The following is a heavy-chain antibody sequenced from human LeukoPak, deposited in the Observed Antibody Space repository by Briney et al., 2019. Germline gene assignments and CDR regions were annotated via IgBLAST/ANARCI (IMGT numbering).Heavy chain of an antibody. J-gene: IGHJ4*02. CDR1: GGTFSSYA. CDR3: ASPIAARPYYFDY. CDR2: IIPIFGTA. V-gene: IGHV1-69*13. D-gene: IGHD6-6*01. Sequence: ASVKVSCKASGGTFSSYAISWVRQAPGQGLEWMGGIIPIFGTANYAQKFQGRVTITADGSTSTAYMELSSLRSEDTAVYYCASPIAARPYYFDYWGQGTLVTVSS.